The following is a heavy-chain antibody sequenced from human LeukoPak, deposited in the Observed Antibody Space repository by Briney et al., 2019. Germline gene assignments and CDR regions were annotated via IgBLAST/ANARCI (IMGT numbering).Heavy chain of an antibody. D-gene: IGHD3-3*01. CDR1: GGSFSGYY. CDR2: INHSGST. V-gene: IGHV4-34*01. J-gene: IGHJ6*02. CDR3: ARDWKRPYDFWSGYLRDYYYYGMDV. Sequence: PSETLSLTCAVYGGSFSGYYWSWIRQPPGKGLEWIGEINHSGSTNYNPSLKSRVTISVDTSKNQFSLKLSSVTAADTAVYYCARDWKRPYDFWSGYLRDYYYYGMDVWGQGTTVTVSS.